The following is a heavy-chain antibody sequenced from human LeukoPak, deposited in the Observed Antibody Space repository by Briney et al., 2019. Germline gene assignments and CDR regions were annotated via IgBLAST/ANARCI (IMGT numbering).Heavy chain of an antibody. Sequence: SETLSLTCTVSGGSIRYYYWSWIRQSPGKGLEWIGYIYYNGSTNYNPSLKSRVTIPVDMSKNQFSLKMSSVTAADTAVYYCARKGGLFDYWGQGRLVTVSS. D-gene: IGHD2-15*01. V-gene: IGHV4-59*01. CDR1: GGSIRYYY. CDR2: IYYNGST. CDR3: ARKGGLFDY. J-gene: IGHJ4*02.